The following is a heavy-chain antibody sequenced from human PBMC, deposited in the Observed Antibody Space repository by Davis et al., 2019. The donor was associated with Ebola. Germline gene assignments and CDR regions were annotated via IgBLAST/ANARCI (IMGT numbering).Heavy chain of an antibody. Sequence: GGSLRLSCAASGFTFSSYWMSWVRQAPGKGLEWVANIKQDGSEKYYLDSVKGRFTISRDNARDSLYLQMNSLRAEDTAVYYCARVNRFFYGSGGLHFDYWGQGTLVTVSS. CDR3: ARVNRFFYGSGGLHFDY. CDR1: GFTFSSYW. CDR2: IKQDGSEK. D-gene: IGHD3-10*01. V-gene: IGHV3-7*03. J-gene: IGHJ4*02.